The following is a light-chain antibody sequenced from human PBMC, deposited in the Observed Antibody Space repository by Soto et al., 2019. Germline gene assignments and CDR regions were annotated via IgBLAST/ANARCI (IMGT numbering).Light chain of an antibody. CDR2: GAS. V-gene: IGKV3-20*01. CDR3: KHYGSSQGGR. Sequence: EIVLTQSPGTLSLSPGERATLSCRASRSVSSSYLAWYQQKPGQAPRLLIYGASSRATGIPDRFSGSGSGKDLPLTIGRLAPEDFDVYYCKHYGSSQGGRFGQGKKVE. J-gene: IGKJ1*01. CDR1: RSVSSSY.